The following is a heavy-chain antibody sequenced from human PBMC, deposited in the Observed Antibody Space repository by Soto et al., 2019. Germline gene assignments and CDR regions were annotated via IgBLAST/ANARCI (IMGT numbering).Heavy chain of an antibody. CDR2: IYWDDDK. Sequence: SGPTLVNPTQTLTLTCTFSWFSLSTDGVGVGWIRQPPGKALEWLALIYWDDDKGYSPSLKTRLTITKDTSKNQVVLTMTNMDPVDTATYYCAHRLDYGGFHHWGQGTLVTVSS. CDR3: AHRLDYGGFHH. CDR1: WFSLSTDGVG. D-gene: IGHD4-17*01. V-gene: IGHV2-5*02. J-gene: IGHJ1*01.